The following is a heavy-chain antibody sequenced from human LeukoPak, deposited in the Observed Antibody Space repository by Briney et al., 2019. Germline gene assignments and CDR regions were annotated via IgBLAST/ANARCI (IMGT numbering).Heavy chain of an antibody. CDR2: ISWNSGSI. Sequence: GGSLRLSCAASGFTFDDYAMHWVRQAPGKGLEWVSGISWNSGSIGYADSVKGRFTISRDNAKNSLYLQMNSLRAEDTALYYCAKGGSGSYSAPSDVWGKGTTVTISS. CDR3: AKGGSGSYSAPSDV. V-gene: IGHV3-9*01. J-gene: IGHJ6*04. CDR1: GFTFDDYA. D-gene: IGHD3-10*01.